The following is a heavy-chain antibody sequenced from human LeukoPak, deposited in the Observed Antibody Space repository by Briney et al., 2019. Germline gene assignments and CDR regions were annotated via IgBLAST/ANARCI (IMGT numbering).Heavy chain of an antibody. CDR3: AKGLSGGRLTTVTTNLA. J-gene: IGHJ5*02. D-gene: IGHD4-17*01. CDR2: ISGSGGST. CDR1: GFTFSGYA. Sequence: GGSLRLSCAASGFTFSGYASSWVRQAPGKGLEWVSAISGSGGSTYYADSVKGRFTISRDNSKNTLYLQMNSLRAEDTAVYYCAKGLSGGRLTTVTTNLAWGQGTLVTVSS. V-gene: IGHV3-23*01.